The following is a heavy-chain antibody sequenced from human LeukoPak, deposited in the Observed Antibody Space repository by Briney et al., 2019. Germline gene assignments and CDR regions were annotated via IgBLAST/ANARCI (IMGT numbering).Heavy chain of an antibody. CDR3: AGSGYCSGGSCYAHAFDI. J-gene: IGHJ3*02. V-gene: IGHV3-30*04. D-gene: IGHD2-15*01. Sequence: HAGRSLRLSCAASGFTFSSYAMHWVRQAPGKGLEWVAVISYDGSNKYYADSVKGRFTISRDNSKNTLYLQMNSLRAEDTAVYYCAGSGYCSGGSCYAHAFDIWGQGTMVTVSS. CDR2: ISYDGSNK. CDR1: GFTFSSYA.